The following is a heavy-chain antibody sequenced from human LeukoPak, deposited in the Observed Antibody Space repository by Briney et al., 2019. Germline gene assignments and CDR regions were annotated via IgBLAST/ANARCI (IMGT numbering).Heavy chain of an antibody. CDR1: GFAFSDSW. CDR2: ISGSGGST. J-gene: IGHJ4*02. Sequence: AGGSLRLSCAASGFAFSDSWMTWIRQAPGKGLEWVSVISGSGGSTYYADSVKGRFTISRDNSKNTLYLQMNSLRAEDTAVYYCAKVRYDSSGYQSPYFDYWGQGILVTVSS. D-gene: IGHD3-22*01. V-gene: IGHV3-23*01. CDR3: AKVRYDSSGYQSPYFDY.